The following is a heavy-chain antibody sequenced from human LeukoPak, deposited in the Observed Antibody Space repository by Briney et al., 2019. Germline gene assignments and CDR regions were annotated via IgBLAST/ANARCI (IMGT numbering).Heavy chain of an antibody. D-gene: IGHD2-15*01. Sequence: GGSLRLSCAASGFTFSNYAMHWVRQAPGKGLEWVAVISYDGSDKYYADSVKGRFTISRGNSKNTLYLQMNSLRAEDTAVYYCAREPPNCSGGSCYTFDYWGQGTLVTVSS. CDR1: GFTFSNYA. CDR3: AREPPNCSGGSCYTFDY. V-gene: IGHV3-30*04. CDR2: ISYDGSDK. J-gene: IGHJ4*02.